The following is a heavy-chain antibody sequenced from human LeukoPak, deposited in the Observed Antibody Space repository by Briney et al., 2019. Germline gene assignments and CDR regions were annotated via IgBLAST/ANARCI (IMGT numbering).Heavy chain of an antibody. J-gene: IGHJ4*02. Sequence: PGGSLRLSCAASGFTFSSYAMHWVRQAPGKGLEWVAVISYDGSNKYYADSVKGRFTISRDNSKNMLYLQMTSLRLEDTALYYCAKDLSPAADGTYFDFWGQGTLVTVSS. V-gene: IGHV3-30-3*01. CDR3: AKDLSPAADGTYFDF. CDR2: ISYDGSNK. CDR1: GFTFSSYA. D-gene: IGHD6-13*01.